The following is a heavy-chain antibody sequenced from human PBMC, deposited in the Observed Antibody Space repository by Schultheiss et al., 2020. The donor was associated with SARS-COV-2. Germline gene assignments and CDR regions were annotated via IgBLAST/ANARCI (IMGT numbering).Heavy chain of an antibody. CDR3: ARGPYSRSWHSYIDF. V-gene: IGHV3-74*01. Sequence: GGSLRLSCAASGFTFSDYYMSWIRQAPGKGLVWVSRINSDGTGIIYADSVKGRFTISRDNAKDTLYLQVNSLRAEDTAVYYCARGPYSRSWHSYIDFWGRGTLVTVSS. CDR2: INSDGTGI. CDR1: GFTFSDYY. J-gene: IGHJ4*02. D-gene: IGHD6-13*01.